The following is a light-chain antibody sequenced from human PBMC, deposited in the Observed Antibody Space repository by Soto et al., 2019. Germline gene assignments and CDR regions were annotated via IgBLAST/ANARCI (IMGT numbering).Light chain of an antibody. CDR3: QVWDTYSHVI. CDR2: DVS. Sequence: ELTQPPSVSVSPGQTARISCGGNKIGSKSVHWYQQKPRQAPVMVVYDVSGRPSGIPERFSGSSSENTATLTITRVDVGDEADYYCQVWDTYSHVIFGGGTQLTVL. V-gene: IGLV3-21*02. CDR1: KIGSKS. J-gene: IGLJ2*01.